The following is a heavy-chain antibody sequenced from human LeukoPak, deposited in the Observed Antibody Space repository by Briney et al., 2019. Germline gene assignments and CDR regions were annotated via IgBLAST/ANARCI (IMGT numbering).Heavy chain of an antibody. CDR1: GFTFSSYA. V-gene: IGHV3-23*01. Sequence: GGSLRLSCAASGFTFSSYAMSWARQAPGKGLEWVSAISGSGGSTYYADSVKGRFTISRDNSKNTLYLQMNSLRAEDTAVYYCAKVITMIVVVITGFDYWGQGTLVTVSS. D-gene: IGHD3-22*01. CDR3: AKVITMIVVVITGFDY. J-gene: IGHJ4*02. CDR2: ISGSGGST.